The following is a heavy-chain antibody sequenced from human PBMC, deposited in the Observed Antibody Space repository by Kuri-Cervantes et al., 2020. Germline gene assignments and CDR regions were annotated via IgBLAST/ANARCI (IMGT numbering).Heavy chain of an antibody. CDR3: AKDRDSGSYYEGSGYFQH. CDR1: GVTLSSYE. J-gene: IGHJ1*01. Sequence: GESLKISCAASGVTLSSYEMNWIRQAPGKGLEWVSKISSSGSIYYADSVKGRFTISRDNAKNSLYLQMNSLRAEDTAVYYCAKDRDSGSYYEGSGYFQHWGQGTLVTVSS. CDR2: ISSSGSI. D-gene: IGHD1-26*01. V-gene: IGHV3-48*03.